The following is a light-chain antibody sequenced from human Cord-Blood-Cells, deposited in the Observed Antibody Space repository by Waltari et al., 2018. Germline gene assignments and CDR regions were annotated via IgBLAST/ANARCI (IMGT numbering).Light chain of an antibody. CDR1: QSISSY. V-gene: IGKV1-39*01. CDR2: AAS. CDR3: QQSYSTPRT. J-gene: IGKJ1*01. Sequence: DIQMTQSPSSLSASVGDRVTITCLASQSISSYLNWYQQKPGKAPKLLIYAASSLQSGVPSRFSCSGSGTDFTLTISSLQPEDFATYYCQQSYSTPRTFGQGTKVEIK.